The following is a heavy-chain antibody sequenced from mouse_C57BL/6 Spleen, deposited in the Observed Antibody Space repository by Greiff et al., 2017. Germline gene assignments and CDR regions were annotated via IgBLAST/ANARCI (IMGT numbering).Heavy chain of an antibody. Sequence: VMLVESGPELVKPGASVKISCKASGYTFTDYYINWVKQRPGQGLEWIGWIFPGSGSTYYNEKFKGKATLTVDKSSSTAYMLLSSLTSEDSAVYSCARGDYDYDDGDFDYWGQGTTLTVSS. CDR1: GYTFTDYY. D-gene: IGHD2-4*01. J-gene: IGHJ2*01. CDR3: ARGDYDYDDGDFDY. V-gene: IGHV1-75*01. CDR2: IFPGSGST.